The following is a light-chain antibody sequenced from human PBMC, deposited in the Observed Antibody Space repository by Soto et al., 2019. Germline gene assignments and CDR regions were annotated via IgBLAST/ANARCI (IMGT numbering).Light chain of an antibody. V-gene: IGLV2-14*01. CDR1: STDIGRYNY. J-gene: IGLJ1*01. Sequence: SVLTQPPSVSGSPGQSITISCTGNSTDIGRYNYVSWYQQHPGKAPKLMIYDVSNRPSGVSTRFSGSKSGTTASLTISGLQAEDEADYYCSSYTSSSTYVFGTGTKVTLL. CDR2: DVS. CDR3: SSYTSSSTYV.